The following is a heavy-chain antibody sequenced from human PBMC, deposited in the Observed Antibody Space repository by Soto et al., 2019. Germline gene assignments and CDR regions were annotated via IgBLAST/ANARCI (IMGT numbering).Heavy chain of an antibody. CDR1: GFTFSSFT. J-gene: IGHJ4*02. V-gene: IGHV3-48*01. D-gene: IGHD6-13*01. Sequence: EVQLVESGGGLVHPGGSLRLSCAASGFTFSSFTMNWVRQAPGKGLEWISYITSSSGTIYYADSVKGRFTISRDNAKNSLYLQMNSLRAEDTAVYYCARGGGSSSWNFDSWGQGTRVTVSS. CDR2: ITSSSGTI. CDR3: ARGGGSSSWNFDS.